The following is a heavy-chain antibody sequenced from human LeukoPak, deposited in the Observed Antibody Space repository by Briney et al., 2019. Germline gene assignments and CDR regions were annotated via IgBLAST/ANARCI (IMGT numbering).Heavy chain of an antibody. J-gene: IGHJ3*02. CDR2: MNPNSGNT. V-gene: IGHV1-8*01. CDR3: ARALIYDSRSNDAFDI. Sequence: ASVKVSCKASGYTFTSYDINWVRQATGQGLEWMGWMNPNSGNTGYAQKFQGRVTVTRNTSISTAYMELSSLRSEDTAVYYCARALIYDSRSNDAFDIWGQGTMVTVSS. CDR1: GYTFTSYD. D-gene: IGHD3-22*01.